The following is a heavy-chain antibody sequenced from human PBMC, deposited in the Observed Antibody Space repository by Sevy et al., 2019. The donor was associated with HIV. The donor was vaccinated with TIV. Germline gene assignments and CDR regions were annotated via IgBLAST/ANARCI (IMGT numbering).Heavy chain of an antibody. CDR2: LYYEGTT. CDR1: GGSISSISNY. Sequence: SETLSLTCGVSGGSISSISNYWGWIRQPPGRELEWIGSLYYEGTTYYNPSLQSRVRISGNTSKNLFSLDLPSVTAADTAVYYCASLSHFYHYMDVWGKGTTVTVSS. CDR3: ASLSHFYHYMDV. V-gene: IGHV4-39*01. J-gene: IGHJ6*03.